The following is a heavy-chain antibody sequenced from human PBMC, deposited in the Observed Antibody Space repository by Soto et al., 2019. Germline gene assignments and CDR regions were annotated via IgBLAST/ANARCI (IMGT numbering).Heavy chain of an antibody. D-gene: IGHD2-8*01. V-gene: IGHV4-59*01. CDR2: IYYSGST. J-gene: IGHJ4*02. CDR3: ARAVYYFDY. CDR1: GGSISSFY. Sequence: TLSLTCTVSGGSISSFYWCWFRQPPGKGLECIGYIYYSGSTNYNPSLKSRVTISVDTSKIQFSLKLSSVTAADTAVYYCARAVYYFDYWGQGTLVTVS.